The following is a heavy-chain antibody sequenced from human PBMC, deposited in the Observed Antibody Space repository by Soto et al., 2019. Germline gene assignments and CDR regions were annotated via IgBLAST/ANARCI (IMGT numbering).Heavy chain of an antibody. D-gene: IGHD1-26*01. V-gene: IGHV4-39*01. CDR1: GGSISSSSYY. CDR2: IYYSGST. J-gene: IGHJ4*02. Sequence: SETLSLTCTVSGGSISSSSYYWGWIRQPPGKGLEWIGSIYYSGSTYYNPSLKSRVTISVDTSKNQFSLKLSSVTAADTAVYYCARLPGATVFGGLDYCGQGTLVXVSS. CDR3: ARLPGATVFGGLDY.